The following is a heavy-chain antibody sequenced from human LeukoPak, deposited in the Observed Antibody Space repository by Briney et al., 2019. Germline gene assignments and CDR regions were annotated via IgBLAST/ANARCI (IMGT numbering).Heavy chain of an antibody. J-gene: IGHJ4*02. D-gene: IGHD5-12*01. CDR1: GYRFTTYW. Sequence: GESLKISCKASGYRFTTYWIGWVRQMPGKGLEWMGIIYPGDSDTRYSPSFEGQVTISADKFITTAYLQWSSLKASDTATYYCARQITDQSSGYDSIDYWGQGTLVTVSS. CDR3: ARQITDQSSGYDSIDY. CDR2: IYPGDSDT. V-gene: IGHV5-51*01.